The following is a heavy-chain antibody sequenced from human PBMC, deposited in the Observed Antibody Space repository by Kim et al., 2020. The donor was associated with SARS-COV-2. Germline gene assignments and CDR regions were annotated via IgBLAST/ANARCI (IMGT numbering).Heavy chain of an antibody. Sequence: GGTYYAGSVKGRYTITRDNSKNTLYLQMNSRRAEDTAVYYCARDGQWLNNWGQGTLVTVSS. D-gene: IGHD6-19*01. CDR2: GGT. V-gene: IGHV3-53*01. CDR3: ARDGQWLNN. J-gene: IGHJ4*02.